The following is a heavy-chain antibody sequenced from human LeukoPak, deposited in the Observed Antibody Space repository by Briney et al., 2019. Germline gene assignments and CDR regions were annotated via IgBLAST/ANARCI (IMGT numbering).Heavy chain of an antibody. D-gene: IGHD3-22*01. CDR3: TGPGYYDSSGYWGDAFDI. CDR2: VYYSGST. CDR1: GDSIRSDY. Sequence: SETLSLTCTVSGDSIRSDYSSWTPHPPRRGLECIGYVYYSGSTNYSPSLKSRVTISVDTSKQKISLMRNSVTAADTAGYCFTGPGYYDSSGYWGDAFDIWGQGTMVTVSS. V-gene: IGHV4-59*08. J-gene: IGHJ3*02.